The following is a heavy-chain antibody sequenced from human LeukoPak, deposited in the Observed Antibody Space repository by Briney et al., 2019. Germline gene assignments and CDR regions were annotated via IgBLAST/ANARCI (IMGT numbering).Heavy chain of an antibody. CDR1: GFTFSSYW. D-gene: IGHD6-19*01. CDR3: ARDSSSGWFGWFDP. Sequence: GGSLRLSCAASGFTFSSYWMSWVRQAPGKGLEWVANIKQDGSEKYYVDSVKGRFTISRDNAKNSLYLQMNSLRAEDTAVYYCARDSSSGWFGWFDPWGQGTLVTVSS. J-gene: IGHJ5*02. CDR2: IKQDGSEK. V-gene: IGHV3-7*01.